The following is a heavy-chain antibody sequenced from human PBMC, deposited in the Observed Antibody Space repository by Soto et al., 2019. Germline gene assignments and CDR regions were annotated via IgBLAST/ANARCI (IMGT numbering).Heavy chain of an antibody. CDR1: GYSFTSYW. J-gene: IGHJ6*02. V-gene: IGHV5-51*01. D-gene: IGHD6-6*01. Sequence: GESLKISCKGSGYSFTSYWIGWVRQMPGKGLEWMGIIYPGDSDTRYSPSFQGQVTISADKYISTAYLQWSSLKASDTAMYYCARDTGMYYSSSSGYYYGMDVWGQGTTVTVSS. CDR2: IYPGDSDT. CDR3: ARDTGMYYSSSSGYYYGMDV.